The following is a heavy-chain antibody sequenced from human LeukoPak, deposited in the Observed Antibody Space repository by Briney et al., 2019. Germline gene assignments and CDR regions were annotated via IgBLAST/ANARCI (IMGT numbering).Heavy chain of an antibody. CDR1: GGSMSSGGYS. V-gene: IGHV4-30-2*01. D-gene: IGHD5-24*01. Sequence: PSETLSLTCAVSGGSMSSGGYSWRWIQQPPGKGLEWIGYIYHSGSTYYNPSLKSRVTISVDRSKNQFSLKLSSVTAADTAVYYCAGRRDGYELLWGQGTLVTVSS. J-gene: IGHJ4*02. CDR2: IYHSGST. CDR3: AGRRDGYELL.